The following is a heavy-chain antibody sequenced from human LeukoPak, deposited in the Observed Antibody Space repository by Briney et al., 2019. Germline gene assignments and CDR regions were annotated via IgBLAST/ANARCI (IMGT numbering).Heavy chain of an antibody. J-gene: IGHJ6*02. V-gene: IGHV1-69*04. CDR2: IIPLLDKP. Sequence: ASVKVSCKASGGNFNPYAITWVRQAPGQGFEWMGRIIPLLDKPNYAHQFQGRVTMTEDTSTDTAYMELSSLRSEDTAVYYCATDRGYRSSTSCDYYYYYGMDVWGQGTTVTVSS. D-gene: IGHD2-2*01. CDR1: GGNFNPYA. CDR3: ATDRGYRSSTSCDYYYYYGMDV.